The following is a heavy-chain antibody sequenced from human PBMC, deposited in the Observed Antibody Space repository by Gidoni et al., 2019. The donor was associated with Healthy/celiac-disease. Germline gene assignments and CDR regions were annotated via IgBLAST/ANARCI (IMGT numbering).Heavy chain of an antibody. CDR3: ARQGSGWYGY. CDR1: GGSISSYY. CDR2: IYYSGST. V-gene: IGHV4-59*08. D-gene: IGHD6-19*01. Sequence: QVQLPESGPGLVKPSVTLSLTCTVPGGSISSYYWSWIRQPPGKGLELIGYIYYSGSTNYNPSLKSRVTISVDTSKNQFSLKLSSVTAADTAVYYCARQGSGWYGYWGQGTLVTVSS. J-gene: IGHJ4*02.